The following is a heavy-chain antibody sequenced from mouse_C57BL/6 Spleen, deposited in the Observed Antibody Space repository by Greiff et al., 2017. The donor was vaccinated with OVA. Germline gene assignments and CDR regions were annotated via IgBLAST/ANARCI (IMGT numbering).Heavy chain of an antibody. D-gene: IGHD1-1*01. Sequence: QVHVKQPGAELVKPGASVKMSCKASGYTFTSYWITWVKQRPGQGLEWIGDIYPGSGSTNYNEKFKSKATLTVDTSSSTAYMQLSSLTSEDSAVYYCARRYGSSYDWYFDVWGTGTTVTVSS. CDR1: GYTFTSYW. CDR3: ARRYGSSYDWYFDV. CDR2: IYPGSGST. J-gene: IGHJ1*03. V-gene: IGHV1-55*01.